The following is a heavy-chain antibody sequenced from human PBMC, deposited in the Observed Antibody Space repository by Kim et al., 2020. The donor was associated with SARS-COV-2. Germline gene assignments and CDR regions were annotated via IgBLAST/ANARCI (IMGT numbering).Heavy chain of an antibody. CDR3: ARGKGKFDY. CDR2: ISYDGSNK. Sequence: GGSLRLSCAASGFTFSSYAMHWVRQAPGKGLEWVAVISYDGSNKYYADSVKGRFTISRDNSKNTLYLQMNSLRAEDTAVYYCARGKGKFDYWGKGTLVTVSS. J-gene: IGHJ4*02. V-gene: IGHV3-30*04. CDR1: GFTFSSYA.